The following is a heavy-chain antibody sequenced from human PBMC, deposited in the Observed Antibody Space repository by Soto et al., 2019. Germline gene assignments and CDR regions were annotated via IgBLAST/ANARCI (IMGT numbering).Heavy chain of an antibody. CDR2: IYYSGST. CDR3: ARHNYGSGSTYFDY. J-gene: IGHJ4*02. D-gene: IGHD3-10*01. Sequence: PSETLSITCAVSGGSISSGGYSWSWIRQPPGKGLEWIGYIYYSGSTNYNPSLKSRVTISVDTSKNQFSLKLNSMTAADTAVYYCARHNYGSGSTYFDYWGQGTLVTVSS. CDR1: GGSISSGGYS. V-gene: IGHV4-61*08.